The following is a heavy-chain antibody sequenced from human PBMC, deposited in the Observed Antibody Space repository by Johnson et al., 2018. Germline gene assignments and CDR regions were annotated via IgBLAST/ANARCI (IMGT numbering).Heavy chain of an antibody. J-gene: IGHJ6*03. CDR2: ISSSSSYI. Sequence: VQLVESGGGLVKPGGSLRLSCAASGFTFSSYSMNWVRQAPGKGLEWVPSISSSSSYIYYADPVKGRFTISRDNAKNSLDLQMNSLRAEDTAVYYFVRANYYYYMDVWGKGTTVTVSS. CDR1: GFTFSSYS. CDR3: VRANYYYYMDV. V-gene: IGHV3-21*01.